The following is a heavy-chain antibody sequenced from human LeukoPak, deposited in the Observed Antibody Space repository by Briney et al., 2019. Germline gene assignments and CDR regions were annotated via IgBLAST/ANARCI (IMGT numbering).Heavy chain of an antibody. CDR3: ARGLTLVRGVDY. J-gene: IGHJ4*02. V-gene: IGHV3-74*01. CDR2: IISDGSYT. CDR1: GFPFSGYW. Sequence: GGSLRLSCVASGFPFSGYWMHWVRQAPGKGLVWVSRIISDGSYTSYADSVKGRFTISRDNAKNTLYLQVNSLRAEDTAVYYCARGLTLVRGVDYWGQGTLVTVSS. D-gene: IGHD3-10*01.